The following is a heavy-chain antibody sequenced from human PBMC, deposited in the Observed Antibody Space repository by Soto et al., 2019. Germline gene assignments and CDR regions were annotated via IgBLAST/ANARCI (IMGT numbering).Heavy chain of an antibody. D-gene: IGHD3-3*01. J-gene: IGHJ5*02. V-gene: IGHV4-39*01. CDR1: GGSISRSSYS. CDR3: ARVSGAGFLEWLKENNWFDP. Sequence: SETLSLTWPVSGGSISRSSYSWGWIRQPPGKGLEWIGSIYYSGSPYYNPSLKSRVTISVDTSKNQFPLQVSSVTAADAAVYYCARVSGAGFLEWLKENNWFDPWGQGPLVT. CDR2: IYYSGSP.